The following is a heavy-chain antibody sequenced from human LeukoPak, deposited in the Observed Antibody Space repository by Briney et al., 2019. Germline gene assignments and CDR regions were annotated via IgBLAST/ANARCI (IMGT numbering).Heavy chain of an antibody. CDR1: GFTFTNYA. V-gene: IGHV3-74*01. D-gene: IGHD4-23*01. J-gene: IGHJ4*02. CDR3: ARDPLGGRPDY. Sequence: GGSLRLSCAASGFTFTNYAMSWVRQAPGQGLVWVSRISVDGSSSTYADSVRGRFSISRDNAKNTLHLQMNSLRADDTAVYYCARDPLGGRPDYWGQGTLVTVSS. CDR2: ISVDGSSS.